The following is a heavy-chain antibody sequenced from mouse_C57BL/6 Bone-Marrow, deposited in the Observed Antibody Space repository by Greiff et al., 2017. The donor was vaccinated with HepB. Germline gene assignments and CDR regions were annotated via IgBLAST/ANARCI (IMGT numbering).Heavy chain of an antibody. CDR1: GYTFTSYW. J-gene: IGHJ2*01. Sequence: QVQLQQPGAELVMPGASVKLSCKASGYTFTSYWMHWVKQRPGQGLEWIGEIDPSDSYTNYNQKFKGKSTLTVDKSSSTAYMQLSSLTSEDSAVYYCAISLLGRGYFDYWGQGTTLTVSS. CDR3: AISLLGRGYFDY. V-gene: IGHV1-69*01. D-gene: IGHD4-1*01. CDR2: IDPSDSYT.